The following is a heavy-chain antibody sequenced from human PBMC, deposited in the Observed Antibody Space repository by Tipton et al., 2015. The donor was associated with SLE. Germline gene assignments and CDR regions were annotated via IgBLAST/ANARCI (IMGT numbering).Heavy chain of an antibody. CDR2: IRYDGSNK. D-gene: IGHD3-10*01. CDR1: GFTFSSYG. Sequence: SLRLSCAASGFTFSSYGMHWVRQAPGKGLEWVAFIRYDGSNKYYADSVKGRFTISRDNSKNTLYLQMNSLRAEDTALYYCAKGYSGSGSYLPFDEWGQGTLVTVSS. V-gene: IGHV3-30*02. J-gene: IGHJ4*02. CDR3: AKGYSGSGSYLPFDE.